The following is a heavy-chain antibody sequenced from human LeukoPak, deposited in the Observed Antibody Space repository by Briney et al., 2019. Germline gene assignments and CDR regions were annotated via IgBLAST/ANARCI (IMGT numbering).Heavy chain of an antibody. CDR3: AKIGYRGDDWQGGFDY. CDR1: GNTFPAYW. J-gene: IGHJ4*02. CDR2: IFPGDSDT. D-gene: IGHD5-12*01. Sequence: GESLKISCKVPGNTFPAYWIGWVRLMPGKGLEYMGIIFPGDSDTRYSPSFRGQVTMSVDRSINTAYLQWSSLKASDSGIYYCAKIGYRGDDWQGGFDYGGREPLVPVSS. V-gene: IGHV5-51*01.